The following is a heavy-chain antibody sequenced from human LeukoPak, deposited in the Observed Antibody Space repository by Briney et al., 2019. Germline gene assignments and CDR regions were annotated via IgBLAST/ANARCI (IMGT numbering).Heavy chain of an antibody. V-gene: IGHV3-30*18. CDR2: ISYDGSNK. CDR1: GFSLSNYG. D-gene: IGHD6-19*01. J-gene: IGHJ4*02. Sequence: PGGSLRLSCAASGFSLSNYGVHWVRQAPSKGLEWVAVISYDGSNKYYADSVKGRLTLSTDNSKNTLDLQINSLRTEDTAVYYCAKGRGPYTSAWASTDYWGQGTLVTVSS. CDR3: AKGRGPYTSAWASTDY.